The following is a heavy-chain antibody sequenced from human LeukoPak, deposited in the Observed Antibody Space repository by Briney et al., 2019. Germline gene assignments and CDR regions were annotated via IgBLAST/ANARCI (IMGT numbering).Heavy chain of an antibody. CDR2: MNPNSGNT. V-gene: IGHV1-8*01. CDR3: AREGGGSKDIVVVPAAHDAFDI. J-gene: IGHJ3*02. D-gene: IGHD2-2*01. Sequence: ASVKVSCKASGYTFTSYDINWVRQATGQGLEWMGWMNPNSGNTGYAQKFQGRVTMTRNTSISTAYMELSSLRSEDTAVYYCAREGGGSKDIVVVPAAHDAFDIWGQGTMVTVSS. CDR1: GYTFTSYD.